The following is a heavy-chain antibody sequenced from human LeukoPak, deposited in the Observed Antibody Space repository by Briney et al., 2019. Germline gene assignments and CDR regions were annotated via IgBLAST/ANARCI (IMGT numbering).Heavy chain of an antibody. J-gene: IGHJ5*02. D-gene: IGHD2-2*03. CDR2: TYWNDDQ. CDR3: AHNGLYH. V-gene: IGHV2-5*01. Sequence: SGPTLVNPTQTLTLTCTFSGFSLSTSGVGVAWMRQSPGQAPEWLAVTYWNDDQRYSPSLKSRLTITKDTSKNQVVLTMTNMDPADTTTYHCAHNGLYHWGQGTLVTVSS. CDR1: GFSLSTSGVG.